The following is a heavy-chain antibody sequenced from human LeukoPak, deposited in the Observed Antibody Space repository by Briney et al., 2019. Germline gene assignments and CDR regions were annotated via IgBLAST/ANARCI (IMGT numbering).Heavy chain of an antibody. CDR3: ARARDGDTIFAFDI. J-gene: IGHJ3*02. Sequence: GASVKVSCKASGYTFTSYYMHWVRQAPGQGLEWMGWINPNSGGTNYAQKFQGRVTMTRDTSISTAYMELSRLRSDDTAVYYCARARDGDTIFAFDIWGQGTMVTVSS. CDR1: GYTFTSYY. V-gene: IGHV1-2*02. D-gene: IGHD5-24*01. CDR2: INPNSGGT.